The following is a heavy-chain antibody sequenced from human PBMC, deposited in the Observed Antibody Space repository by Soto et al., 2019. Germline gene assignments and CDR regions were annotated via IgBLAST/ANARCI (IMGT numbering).Heavy chain of an antibody. Sequence: GGSLRLSCAASGFTFSSYPIHWVRQAPGKGLEWVGSISYDGTSEDFADSLRGRFTLSRDNSKNMLWLQMNSLRSEDTAVYYCAAVRGHGGNNYWGQGTLVTVSS. CDR3: AAVRGHGGNNY. CDR1: GFTFSSYP. D-gene: IGHD3-10*01. J-gene: IGHJ4*02. V-gene: IGHV3-30-3*01. CDR2: ISYDGTSE.